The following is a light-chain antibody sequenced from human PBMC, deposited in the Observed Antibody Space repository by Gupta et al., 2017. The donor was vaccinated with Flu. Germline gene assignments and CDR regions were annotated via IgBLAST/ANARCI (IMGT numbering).Light chain of an antibody. J-gene: IGLJ3*02. Sequence: SYELTQPPSVSVSPGQTDRITCSGDALQKKYAYWYQQKSGQAPVLIIYEDRKRPSGIPERFSGSSSGTMATLTISGAQVEDEADYYCYSTDTSGNHRVFGGGTNLTVL. V-gene: IGLV3-10*01. CDR2: EDR. CDR1: ALQKKY. CDR3: YSTDTSGNHRV.